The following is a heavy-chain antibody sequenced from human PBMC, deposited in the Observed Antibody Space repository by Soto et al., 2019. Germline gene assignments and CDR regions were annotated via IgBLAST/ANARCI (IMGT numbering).Heavy chain of an antibody. J-gene: IGHJ4*02. Sequence: PGGSLRLSCATSGFTFSDYYMSWFRQTPGKGPEWVSYITYRNTHTTYADSVKGRFTISRDNAGGSLYLQMTSLRPEDTAVYYCVRDHGGPFDYWGQGTPVTVSS. D-gene: IGHD2-15*01. CDR1: GFTFSDYY. V-gene: IGHV3-11*05. CDR2: ITYRNTHT. CDR3: VRDHGGPFDY.